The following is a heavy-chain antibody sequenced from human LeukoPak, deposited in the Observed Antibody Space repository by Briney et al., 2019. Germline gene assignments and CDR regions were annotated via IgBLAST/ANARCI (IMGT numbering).Heavy chain of an antibody. CDR2: IYSAGAT. CDR3: ARIEWERLGRAFDI. V-gene: IGHV3-53*01. D-gene: IGHD1-26*01. Sequence: GGSLRLSCAASGFTFSSYAMSWVRQAPGKGLEWVSSIYSAGATHYAESVKGRFTISRDNSKNTLYLQMNSLRAEDMAVYYCARIEWERLGRAFDIWGQGTMVTVSS. J-gene: IGHJ3*02. CDR1: GFTFSSYA.